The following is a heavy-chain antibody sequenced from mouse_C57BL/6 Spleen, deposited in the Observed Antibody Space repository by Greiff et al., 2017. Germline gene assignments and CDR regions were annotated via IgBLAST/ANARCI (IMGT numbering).Heavy chain of an antibody. CDR2: IRNKANNHAT. CDR3: TRGIYYGNYGY. V-gene: IGHV6-6*01. CDR1: GFTFRDAW. Sequence: EVKLVESGGGLVQPGGSMKLSCAASGFTFRDAWMDWVRQSPEKGLEWVAEIRNKANNHATYDAESVKGRFTISRDDSKSSVYLQMNSLRADDTGIYYCTRGIYYGNYGYWGQGTTLTVSS. D-gene: IGHD2-1*01. J-gene: IGHJ2*01.